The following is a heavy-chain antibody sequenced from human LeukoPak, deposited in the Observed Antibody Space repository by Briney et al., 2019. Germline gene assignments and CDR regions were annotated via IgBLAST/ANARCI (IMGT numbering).Heavy chain of an antibody. CDR1: GYSISSGYY. CDR2: IYHSGST. Sequence: SETLSLTCTVSGYSISSGYYWGWIRQPPGKGLEWIGSIYHSGSTYYNPSLKSRVTISVDTSKNQFSLKLSSVTAADTAVYYCARDLGGSYRYNWFDPWGQGTLVTVSS. J-gene: IGHJ5*02. D-gene: IGHD1-26*01. CDR3: ARDLGGSYRYNWFDP. V-gene: IGHV4-38-2*02.